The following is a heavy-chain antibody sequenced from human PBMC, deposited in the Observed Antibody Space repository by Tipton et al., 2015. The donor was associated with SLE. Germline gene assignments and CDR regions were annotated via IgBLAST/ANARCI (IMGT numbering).Heavy chain of an antibody. Sequence: GSLRLSCAASGFTFSDYYMSWIRQAPGKGLEWVSYISSSSSYTNYADSVKGRFTISRDDSKNTLFLQMNSLSAEDTAVYYCAKDPIVGAKSYWYFDLWGRGTLVTVSS. CDR2: ISSSSSYT. D-gene: IGHD1-26*01. CDR3: AKDPIVGAKSYWYFDL. V-gene: IGHV3-11*06. CDR1: GFTFSDYY. J-gene: IGHJ2*01.